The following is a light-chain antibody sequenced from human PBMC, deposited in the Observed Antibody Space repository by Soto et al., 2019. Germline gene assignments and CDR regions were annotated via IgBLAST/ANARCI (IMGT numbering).Light chain of an antibody. V-gene: IGLV1-40*01. CDR1: RANIGAGYN. CDR2: GVT. Sequence: QSARTQLPPGSGALGRKVTTSGMGRRANIGAGYNSHWYQQLPGTAPKLLIYGVTIRPSGVPDRFSGSKSGTSASLAISGLQAEDEADYYCQSYASSIRSYVFGTGTKVTVL. CDR3: QSYASSIRSYV. J-gene: IGLJ1*01.